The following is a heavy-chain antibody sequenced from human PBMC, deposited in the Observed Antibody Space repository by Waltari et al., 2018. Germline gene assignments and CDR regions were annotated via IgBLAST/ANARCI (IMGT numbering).Heavy chain of an antibody. Sequence: QLQLQESGPGLVEPSETLPLTCTASGDSIRNNNYYWGWIRQPRGTGLQWIGSIHYIGDTYYSSSLKSRVIISVDTSNNQFSLRLTSVTAADTAIYFCARNQRGWFDAFDIWGQGTAVTVSS. D-gene: IGHD6-19*01. CDR3: ARNQRGWFDAFDI. J-gene: IGHJ3*02. CDR2: IHYIGDT. V-gene: IGHV4-39*07. CDR1: GDSIRNNNYY.